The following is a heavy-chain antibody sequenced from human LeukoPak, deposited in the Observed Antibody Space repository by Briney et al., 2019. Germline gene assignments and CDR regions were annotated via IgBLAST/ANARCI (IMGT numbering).Heavy chain of an antibody. CDR2: VRKVGTT. CDR1: GFTVSSKY. D-gene: IGHD5-24*01. J-gene: IGHJ4*02. Sequence: PGGSLRLSCATSGFTVSSKYMSWIRQAPGKGLEWVADVRKVGTTVYIDSVKGRFTISRDTSKNTLNLQMNSLRAEDTAVYYCAREGEKGDGYNHGFDYWGQGTLVTVSS. CDR3: AREGEKGDGYNHGFDY. V-gene: IGHV3-53*01.